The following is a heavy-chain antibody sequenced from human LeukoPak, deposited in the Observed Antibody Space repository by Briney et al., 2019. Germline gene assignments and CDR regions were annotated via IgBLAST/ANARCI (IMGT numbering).Heavy chain of an antibody. Sequence: GGSLRLSCAASGFTFSSYAMSWVRQAPGKGLEWVSSISSSSSYIYYADSVKGRFTISRDSAKNSLYLQMISLRAEDTAVYYCARGVGVTRNQYCSGGSRNWGQGTLVTVSS. D-gene: IGHD2-15*01. CDR3: ARGVGVTRNQYCSGGSRN. V-gene: IGHV3-21*01. CDR2: ISSSSSYI. J-gene: IGHJ4*02. CDR1: GFTFSSYA.